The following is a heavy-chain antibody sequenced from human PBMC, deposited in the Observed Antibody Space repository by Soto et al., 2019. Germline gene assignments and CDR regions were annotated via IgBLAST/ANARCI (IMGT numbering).Heavy chain of an antibody. V-gene: IGHV4-61*08. CDR1: AGSISSDGYY. Sequence: PSEALSLTCTVSAGSISSDGYYWNLIRQPPGKGLEWIGYIDYSGSTKHNASLKSRVTMSVDTSKDQFSLKVSSVTAADTAVYYCARGRYYGSGTDEPYYYGLAVWGQGTTVTVS. CDR3: ARGRYYGSGTDEPYYYGLAV. J-gene: IGHJ6*02. CDR2: IDYSGST. D-gene: IGHD3-10*01.